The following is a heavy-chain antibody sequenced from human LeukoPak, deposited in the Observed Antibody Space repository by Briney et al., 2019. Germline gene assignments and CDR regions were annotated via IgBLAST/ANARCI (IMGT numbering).Heavy chain of an antibody. D-gene: IGHD6-13*01. J-gene: IGHJ4*02. CDR2: ISYDGSNK. Sequence: PGRSLRLSCAASGFTFSSYAMHWVRQAPGKGLEWVAVISYDGSNKYYADSVKGRFTISRDNSKNTLYLQMNSLRAVDTAVYYCANPRAGTKNYWGQGTLVTVSS. CDR3: ANPRAGTKNY. V-gene: IGHV3-30-3*01. CDR1: GFTFSSYA.